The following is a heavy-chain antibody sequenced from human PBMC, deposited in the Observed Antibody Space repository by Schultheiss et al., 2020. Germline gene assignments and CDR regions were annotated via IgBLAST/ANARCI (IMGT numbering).Heavy chain of an antibody. CDR1: GFTFSSYG. V-gene: IGHV3-30*03. CDR2: ISYDGSNK. D-gene: IGHD1-14*01. CDR3: ARETTF. Sequence: GGSLRLSCAASGFTFSSYGMHWVRQAPGKGLEWVAVISYDGSNKYYADSVKGRFTISRDNSKNTLYLQMNSLRAEDTAVYYCARETTFWGQGTLVTVSS. J-gene: IGHJ4*02.